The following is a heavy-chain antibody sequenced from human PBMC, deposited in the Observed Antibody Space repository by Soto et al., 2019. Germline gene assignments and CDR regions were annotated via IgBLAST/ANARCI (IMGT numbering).Heavy chain of an antibody. V-gene: IGHV4-34*02. Sequence: QVQLKQWGAGLLKPSETLSLTCAVNGGSFTGYYWTYIRQSPEKGLEWIGEVNHRGSTTYNPSLKSRVTISVDASNKQFSLNLSSVTAADTAVYYCARSPPFSSFRGFDVWGQGTMVTVSS. J-gene: IGHJ3*01. CDR3: ARSPPFSSFRGFDV. CDR2: VNHRGST. CDR1: GGSFTGYY. D-gene: IGHD6-6*01.